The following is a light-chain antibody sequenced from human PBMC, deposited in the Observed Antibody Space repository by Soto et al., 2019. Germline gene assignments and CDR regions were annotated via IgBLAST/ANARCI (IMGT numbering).Light chain of an antibody. CDR1: TSGVAYYDL. Sequence: QSVLTQPASVSGSPGQSITISCAGTTSGVAYYDLVSWYQQHPGRAPKLLIYEVDKRPSGISVRFSGSKSGATASLTISGLLPEDEAVYFCCTYAGHVPKFGGGTK. CDR3: CTYAGHVPK. V-gene: IGLV2-23*02. CDR2: EVD. J-gene: IGLJ2*01.